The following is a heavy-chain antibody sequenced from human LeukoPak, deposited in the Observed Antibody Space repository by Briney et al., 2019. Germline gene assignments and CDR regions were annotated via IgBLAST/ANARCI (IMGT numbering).Heavy chain of an antibody. CDR3: ARQSGGIDY. CDR1: GFTFSSYS. J-gene: IGHJ4*02. CDR2: ISGSSATI. Sequence: GGSLILSCAASGFTFSSYSMNWVRQAPGKGLEWVSYISGSSATITYADSLKGRITISRDNAKNSLYLQMNSLREEDTAVYYCARQSGGIDYWGLGTLVTVSA. V-gene: IGHV3-48*02. D-gene: IGHD3-10*01.